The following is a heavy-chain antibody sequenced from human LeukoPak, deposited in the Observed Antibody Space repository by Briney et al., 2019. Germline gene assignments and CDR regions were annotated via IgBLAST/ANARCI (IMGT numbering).Heavy chain of an antibody. J-gene: IGHJ4*02. V-gene: IGHV4-31*03. CDR2: IYYSGST. CDR3: ARETAADGYNYFDY. Sequence: PSETLSLTCTVSGGSISSGGYYWSWIRQHPGKGLEWIGYIYYSGSTYYNLSLKSRVTISVDTSKNQFSLKLSSVTAADTAVYYCARETAADGYNYFDYWGQGTLVTVSS. D-gene: IGHD5-24*01. CDR1: GGSISSGGYY.